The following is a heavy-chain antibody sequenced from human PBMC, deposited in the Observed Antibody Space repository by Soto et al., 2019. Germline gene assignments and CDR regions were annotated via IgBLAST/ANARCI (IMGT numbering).Heavy chain of an antibody. D-gene: IGHD4-17*01. Sequence: GESLKISCKGSGYSFTSYWIGWVRQMPGKGLEWMGIIYPGDSDTRYSPSFQGQVTISADKSISTAYLQWSSLKASDTAMYYCARHDGKHDYGDYSAYWGQGTLVTVSS. CDR2: IYPGDSDT. J-gene: IGHJ4*02. CDR3: ARHDGKHDYGDYSAY. CDR1: GYSFTSYW. V-gene: IGHV5-51*01.